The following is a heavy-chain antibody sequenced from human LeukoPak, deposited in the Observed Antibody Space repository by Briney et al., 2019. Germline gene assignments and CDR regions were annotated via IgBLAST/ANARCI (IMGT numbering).Heavy chain of an antibody. Sequence: GGSLRLSCAASGFTFSSYSMNWVRQAPGKGLEWVSSISSSSSNIYYADSVKGRFTISRDNAKNSLYLQMNSLRAEDTAVYYCARDGSSMGTNFDYWGQGTLVTVSS. CDR2: ISSSSSNI. J-gene: IGHJ4*02. CDR1: GFTFSSYS. CDR3: ARDGSSMGTNFDY. D-gene: IGHD1-7*01. V-gene: IGHV3-21*01.